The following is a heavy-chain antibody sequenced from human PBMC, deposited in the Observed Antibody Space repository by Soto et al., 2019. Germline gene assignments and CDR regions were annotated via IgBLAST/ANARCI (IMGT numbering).Heavy chain of an antibody. V-gene: IGHV3-21*04. J-gene: IGHJ4*02. D-gene: IGHD6-6*01. CDR3: AKDRKYPRDYFHY. CDR2: ISPNGQGI. Sequence: VGSLRLSCVASGFTFSAYSMNWVRQAPGKGLEWVSSISPNGQGIWYADSVKGRFTISRDISRNTVFRQMDSLRAEDTAVYYCAKDRKYPRDYFHYWGQGTLVTVSS. CDR1: GFTFSAYS.